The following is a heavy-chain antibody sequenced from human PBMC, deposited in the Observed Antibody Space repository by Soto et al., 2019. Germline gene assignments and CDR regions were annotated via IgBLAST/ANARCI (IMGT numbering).Heavy chain of an antibody. Sequence: XETLSLTYAVDGGSFGGYYWSCILQPPGNGLEWIGEINHSGSTNYNPSLKSQVTISVDTSKNQFSLKLSSVTAADTAVYYCARAPYFYDILTGYYIFWFDHWGQGTLCTVSS. D-gene: IGHD3-9*01. CDR3: ARAPYFYDILTGYYIFWFDH. CDR2: INHSGST. V-gene: IGHV4-34*01. J-gene: IGHJ5*02. CDR1: GGSFGGYY.